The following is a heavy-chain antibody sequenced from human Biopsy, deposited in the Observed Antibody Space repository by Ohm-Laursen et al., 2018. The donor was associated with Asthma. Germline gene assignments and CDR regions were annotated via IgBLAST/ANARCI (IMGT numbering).Heavy chain of an antibody. CDR3: ARTYCTLNTCYASFDH. CDR2: ISDYLENP. Sequence: ASVKVSCKASGYSFELNGMSWVRQRPGQGLEWMGWISDYLENPNYAQKFQGRVNMTYDRSTNTAYIELKSLRTDDTAVYFCARTYCTLNTCYASFDHWGQGTLVAVSS. D-gene: IGHD2-2*01. CDR1: GYSFELNG. V-gene: IGHV1-18*04. J-gene: IGHJ4*02.